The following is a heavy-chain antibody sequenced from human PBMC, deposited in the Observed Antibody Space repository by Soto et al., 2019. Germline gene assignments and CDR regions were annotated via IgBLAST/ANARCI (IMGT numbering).Heavy chain of an antibody. Sequence: QVQLQESGPGLVKPSETLSLTCTVSGGSISSYYWNWIRQPPGKGLEYVAYIHDSGTTKYNPSLKGRVTISVDTSKHQFSLKLRSVTAADTAVYYCARRPQYYYGMDVWGQGTTVTVSS. CDR3: ARRPQYYYGMDV. J-gene: IGHJ6*02. CDR2: IHDSGTT. CDR1: GGSISSYY. V-gene: IGHV4-59*08.